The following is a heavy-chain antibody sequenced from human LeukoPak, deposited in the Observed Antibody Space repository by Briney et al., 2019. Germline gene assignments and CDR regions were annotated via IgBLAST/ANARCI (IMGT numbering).Heavy chain of an antibody. D-gene: IGHD3-10*01. CDR2: IYYSGST. CDR3: ARGGFHYGPLGV. V-gene: IGHV4-59*01. CDR1: GGSISSYY. Sequence: SETLSLTCTVTGGSISSYYWSWIRQPPGKGLEWIGYIYYSGSTNYNPSLKSRVTISVDTSKNQFSLKLSSVTAADTAVYYCARGGFHYGPLGVWGQGTTVTVSS. J-gene: IGHJ6*02.